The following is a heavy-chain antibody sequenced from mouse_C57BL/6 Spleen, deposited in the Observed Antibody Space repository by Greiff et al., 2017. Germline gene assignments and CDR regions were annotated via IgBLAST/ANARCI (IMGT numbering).Heavy chain of an antibody. CDR2: IYPRDGST. Sequence: QVQLQQSDAELVKPGASVKISCKVSGYTFTDPTIHWMKQRPEQGLEWIGYIYPRDGSTKYNEKFKGKATLTADKSSSTAYMQLNSLTSEDSAVYFCATIYYDYDGGAYWGQGTLVTVSA. CDR3: ATIYYDYDGGAY. CDR1: GYTFTDPT. V-gene: IGHV1-78*01. J-gene: IGHJ3*01. D-gene: IGHD2-4*01.